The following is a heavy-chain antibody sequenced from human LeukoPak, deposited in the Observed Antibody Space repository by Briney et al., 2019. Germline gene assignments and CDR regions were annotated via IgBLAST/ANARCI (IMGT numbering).Heavy chain of an antibody. CDR1: GYTFTSYD. Sequence: ASVKVSCKASGYTFTSYDINWVRQATGQGLEWMGWMNPNSGNTGYAQKFQGRVTMTRNTSISTAYMELSSLRSEDTAVYYCARGLLWFGGYLTWGQGTLVTVSS. CDR2: MNPNSGNT. V-gene: IGHV1-8*01. D-gene: IGHD3-10*01. J-gene: IGHJ5*02. CDR3: ARGLLWFGGYLT.